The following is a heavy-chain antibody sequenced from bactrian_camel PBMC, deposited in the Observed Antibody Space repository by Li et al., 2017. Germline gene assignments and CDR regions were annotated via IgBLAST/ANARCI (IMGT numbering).Heavy chain of an antibody. D-gene: IGHD7*01. Sequence: DVQLVESGGGSAQTGGSLTLSCVASGLTASGYCVGWFRRPGKEREGVACISSGGGSTYYVDSVKGRFTISKDNAKDTLYLDMNDVRPEGTAMYYCVADGLMGGTWYCPVDGSYTYTYSGQGTQVTVS. CDR1: GLTASGYC. J-gene: IGHJ4*01. CDR2: ISSGGGST. V-gene: IGHV3S31*01.